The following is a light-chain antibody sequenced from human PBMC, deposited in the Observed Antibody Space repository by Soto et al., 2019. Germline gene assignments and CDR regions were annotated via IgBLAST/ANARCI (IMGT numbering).Light chain of an antibody. CDR3: CSYTNKDTLL. V-gene: IGLV2-14*03. J-gene: IGLJ3*02. CDR1: SSDVGGYDH. Sequence: QSALTQPASVSGSPGQSITISCTGTSSDVGGYDHVSWYQQHPGKAPKLIIYDVTVRPSGISRRFSGSKSDNTASLAVSGLQPEDEADYYCCSYTNKDTLLFGGGTKSPS. CDR2: DVT.